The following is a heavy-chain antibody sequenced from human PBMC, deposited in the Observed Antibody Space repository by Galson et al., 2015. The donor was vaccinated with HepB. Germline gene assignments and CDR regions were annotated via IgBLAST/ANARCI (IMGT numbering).Heavy chain of an antibody. CDR1: GYTFTSYA. J-gene: IGHJ4*02. CDR2: INAGNGNT. CDR3: ARVIGRIAAAGDY. V-gene: IGHV1-3*01. Sequence: SVKVSCKASGYTFTSYAMHWVRQAPGQRLEWMGWINAGNGNTKYSQKFQGRVTITRDTSASTAYMELSSLRSEDTAVYYCARVIGRIAAAGDYWGQGTLVTVSP. D-gene: IGHD6-13*01.